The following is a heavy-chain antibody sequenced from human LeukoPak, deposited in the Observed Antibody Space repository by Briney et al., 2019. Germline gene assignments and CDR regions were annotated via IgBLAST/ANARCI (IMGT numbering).Heavy chain of an antibody. Sequence: GGSLRLSCAASGFTFSSYSMNWVRQAPGKGLEWVSSISSSSSYIYYADSVKGRFTISRDNAKNSLYLQMNSLRAEDTAVYYCARDREYSYGQQDAFDIWGQGTMVTVSS. CDR3: ARDREYSYGQQDAFDI. CDR1: GFTFSSYS. D-gene: IGHD5-18*01. CDR2: ISSSSSYI. V-gene: IGHV3-21*01. J-gene: IGHJ3*02.